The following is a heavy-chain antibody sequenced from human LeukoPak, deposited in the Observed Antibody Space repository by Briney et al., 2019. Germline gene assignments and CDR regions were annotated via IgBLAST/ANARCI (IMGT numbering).Heavy chain of an antibody. CDR3: AGSNTYSSGYYRFDY. CDR2: IYYSGST. V-gene: IGHV4-59*01. J-gene: IGHJ4*02. Sequence: SETLSLTCTVFGGSISSYYWSWIRQPPGKGLEWIGYIYYSGSTNYNPSLKSRVTISVDTSKNQFSLQLSSVTAADTAVYYCAGSNTYSSGYYRFDYWGQGTLVTVSS. D-gene: IGHD3-22*01. CDR1: GGSISSYY.